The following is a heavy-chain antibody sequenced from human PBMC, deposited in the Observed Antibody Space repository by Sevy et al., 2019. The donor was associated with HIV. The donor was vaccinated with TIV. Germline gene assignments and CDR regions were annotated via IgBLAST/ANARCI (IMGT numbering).Heavy chain of an antibody. CDR3: ARVYSSGREGLRWFDA. CDR2: MHYSGST. V-gene: IGHV4-59*13. D-gene: IGHD3-22*01. J-gene: IGHJ5*02. Sequence: SETLSLTCAVSGDSISGYYWGWNRQPPGKGLEWIAYMHYSGSTNFNPSLKSRVTISVDTSKNQFSLKLSSVTAADTAVYYCARVYSSGREGLRWFDAWGQGTLVTVSS. CDR1: GDSISGYY.